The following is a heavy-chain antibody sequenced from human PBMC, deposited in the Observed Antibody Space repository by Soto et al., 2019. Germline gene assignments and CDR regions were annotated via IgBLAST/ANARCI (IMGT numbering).Heavy chain of an antibody. J-gene: IGHJ4*02. Sequence: SETLSLTCTVSGGSISSYYWSWIRQPPGKGLEWIGYIYYSGSTNYNPSLKSRVTISVDTSKNQFSLKLSSVTAADTAVYYCARARVEMATIEDYYFDYWGQGTLVTVSS. D-gene: IGHD5-12*01. V-gene: IGHV4-59*01. CDR1: GGSISSYY. CDR3: ARARVEMATIEDYYFDY. CDR2: IYYSGST.